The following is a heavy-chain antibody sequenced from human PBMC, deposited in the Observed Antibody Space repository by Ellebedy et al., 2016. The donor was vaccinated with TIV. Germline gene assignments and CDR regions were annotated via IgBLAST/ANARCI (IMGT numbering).Heavy chain of an antibody. J-gene: IGHJ5*02. Sequence: GGSLRLSCAASGFTFSDYYMIWIRQAPGKGLEWVSYIINSGSTIYYADSVKGRFTISRDNAKNSLSLLMNSLRAEDTAVYYCARDARFIDQQHNWFDPWGQGTLVTVSS. D-gene: IGHD2-2*01. CDR3: ARDARFIDQQHNWFDP. CDR2: IINSGSTI. CDR1: GFTFSDYY. V-gene: IGHV3-11*01.